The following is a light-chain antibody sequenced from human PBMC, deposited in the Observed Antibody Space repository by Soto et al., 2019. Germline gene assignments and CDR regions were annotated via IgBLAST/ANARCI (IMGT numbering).Light chain of an antibody. CDR1: QGISSW. Sequence: DIQMTQSPSSVSASVGDRVTITCRASQGISSWIAWYQQKPGKAPKLLIYKASNLQSGVPSRFRGSGSGTEFTLTINNLQPEDFSTYYCQQASSFPLTCGGGTKVEIK. V-gene: IGKV1-12*01. J-gene: IGKJ4*01. CDR2: KAS. CDR3: QQASSFPLT.